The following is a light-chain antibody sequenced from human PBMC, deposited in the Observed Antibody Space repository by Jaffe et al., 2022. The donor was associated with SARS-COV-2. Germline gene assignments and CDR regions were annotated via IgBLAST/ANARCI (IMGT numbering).Light chain of an antibody. V-gene: IGKV3-11*01. J-gene: IGKJ4*01. CDR2: DTS. Sequence: EIVLTQSPATLSLSPGERATLSCRASQSVSHYFAWYQQKPGQAPRLLIYDTSNRATGIPARFSGSGSGTDFTLTISSLEPEDFAVYYCQQRSDWPLTFGGGTKVEIK. CDR1: QSVSHY. CDR3: QQRSDWPLT.